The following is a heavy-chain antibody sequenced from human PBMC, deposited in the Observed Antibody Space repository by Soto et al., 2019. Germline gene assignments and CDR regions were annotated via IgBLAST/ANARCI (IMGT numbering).Heavy chain of an antibody. J-gene: IGHJ4*02. V-gene: IGHV3-9*01. Sequence: GGSLRLSCAASGFTFSSYAMSWVRQAPGKGLEWVSGISWNGGSRGYADSVQGRFTISRDSAKNSLYLQMNSLKPEDTALYYCAKDLRSTAWYSISFFDYWGQGALVTVSS. CDR3: AKDLRSTAWYSISFFDY. CDR2: ISWNGGSR. CDR1: GFTFSSYA. D-gene: IGHD6-13*01.